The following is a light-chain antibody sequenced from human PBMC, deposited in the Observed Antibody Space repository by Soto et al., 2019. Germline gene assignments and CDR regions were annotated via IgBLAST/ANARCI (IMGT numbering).Light chain of an antibody. CDR3: GTSDSSLGGWE. Sequence: QSVLTQPPSLSAAPGQKFTIYCSGSASNIGNNHVSWYQQLPGTAPKPLIYRNDRRPSGIPDRFSGYKFETSPTLDIPGLQAGDGADYYCGTSDSSLGGWEFGGGTKLTVL. CDR1: ASNIGNNH. CDR2: RND. J-gene: IGLJ3*02. V-gene: IGLV1-51*01.